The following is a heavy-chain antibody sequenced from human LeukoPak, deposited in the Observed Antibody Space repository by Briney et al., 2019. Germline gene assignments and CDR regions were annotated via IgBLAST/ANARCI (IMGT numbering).Heavy chain of an antibody. CDR1: GYTFTGYY. V-gene: IGHV1-2*02. D-gene: IGHD1-26*01. CDR2: INPNSGGT. J-gene: IGHJ3*02. CDR3: ARVASGSYALAFDI. Sequence: ASVKVSCKASGYTFTGYYMHWVRQAPGQGLEWMGWINPNSGGTNYAQKFQGRVTMTRDTSISTAYMELSRLRSDDTAVYYCARVASGSYALAFDIWGQGTMVTVSS.